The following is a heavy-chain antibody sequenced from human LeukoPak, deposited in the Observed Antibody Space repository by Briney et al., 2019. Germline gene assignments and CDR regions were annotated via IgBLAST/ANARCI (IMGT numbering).Heavy chain of an antibody. D-gene: IGHD2-2*02. CDR1: GGTFSSYA. Sequence: EASVKVSCKASGGTFSSYAIGWVRQAPGQGLEWMGRIIPILGIANYAQKFQGRVTITADKSTSTAYMELSSLRSEDTAVYYCAVVVVPAAINYYYYYGMDVWGQGTTVTVSS. CDR2: IIPILGIA. J-gene: IGHJ6*02. V-gene: IGHV1-69*04. CDR3: AVVVVPAAINYYYYYGMDV.